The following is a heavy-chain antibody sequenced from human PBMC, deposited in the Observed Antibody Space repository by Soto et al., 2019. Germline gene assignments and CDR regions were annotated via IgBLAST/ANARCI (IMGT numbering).Heavy chain of an antibody. CDR2: ISFSGTT. V-gene: IGHV4-31*03. J-gene: IGHJ3*02. D-gene: IGHD4-17*01. Sequence: QVQLQESGPGLMKPSQTLSLTCTVSGGSVGTGRYYWTWIRQYPGKGLEWIGYISFSGTTYYNPSLKSRVSMSVDTSKNQFSLKLSSVTAADTAVFYCARDPVPGGAVDIWGRGTMVTVSS. CDR1: GGSVGTGRYY. CDR3: ARDPVPGGAVDI.